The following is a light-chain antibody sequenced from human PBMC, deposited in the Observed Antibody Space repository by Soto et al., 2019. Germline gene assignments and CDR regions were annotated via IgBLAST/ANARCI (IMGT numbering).Light chain of an antibody. CDR2: GAS. CDR3: QQADSFPPT. V-gene: IGKV1D-12*01. CDR1: QDISTL. Sequence: DIQMTQSPSSVSASIGDTVTITCRASQDISTLLAWYQQKPGKAPKLLIYGASTLESGVPSRFSGRGSGTDFTLTISSLQPEDFATYFCQQADSFPPTFGGGTKGDI. J-gene: IGKJ4*01.